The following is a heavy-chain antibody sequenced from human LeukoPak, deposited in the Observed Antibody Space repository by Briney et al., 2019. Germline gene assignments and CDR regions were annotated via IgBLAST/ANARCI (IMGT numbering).Heavy chain of an antibody. D-gene: IGHD2-21*02. CDR3: ASTVVVTAWEEYYFDY. Sequence: SVKVSCKASGGTFSSYAISWVRQAPGQGLEWMGGIIPIFGTANYAQKFQGRVTITTDESTSTAYMELSSLRSEDTAVYYCASTVVVTAWEEYYFDYWGQGTLVTASS. V-gene: IGHV1-69*05. CDR2: IIPIFGTA. CDR1: GGTFSSYA. J-gene: IGHJ4*02.